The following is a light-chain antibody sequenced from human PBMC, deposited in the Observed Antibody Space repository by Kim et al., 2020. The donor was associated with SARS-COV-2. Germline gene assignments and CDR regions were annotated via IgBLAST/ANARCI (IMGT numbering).Light chain of an antibody. Sequence: LSVSPGERAPLSCRASQSVSSYLAWYQQQPGQAPRLLIYDASNRATGIPARFSGSGSGTDFTLTISSLEPEDFAVYYCQQRSNSYTFGQGTKLEI. J-gene: IGKJ2*01. V-gene: IGKV3-11*01. CDR3: QQRSNSYT. CDR1: QSVSSY. CDR2: DAS.